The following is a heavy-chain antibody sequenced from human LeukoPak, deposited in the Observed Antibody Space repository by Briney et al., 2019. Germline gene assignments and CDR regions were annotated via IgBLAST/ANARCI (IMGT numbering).Heavy chain of an antibody. D-gene: IGHD1-26*01. J-gene: IGHJ4*02. V-gene: IGHV3-53*01. CDR2: IYSGGAT. CDR1: GFTVSNNY. Sequence: PGGSLRLSCAASGFTVSNNYMRWVRQAPGKGLEWVSSIYSGGATKYADSVKGRFNISRDNSKNTLYLQMNSLRTEDTAVYYCAKDANYFHSGSYLIPFDFWGQGTLVTVSS. CDR3: AKDANYFHSGSYLIPFDF.